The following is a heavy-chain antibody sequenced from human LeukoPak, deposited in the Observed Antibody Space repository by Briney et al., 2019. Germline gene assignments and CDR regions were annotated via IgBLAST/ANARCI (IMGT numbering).Heavy chain of an antibody. CDR2: IKYDGSNK. J-gene: IGHJ4*02. CDR1: GLTFSSFG. CDR3: ARDEGNTGYYY. D-gene: IGHD3-9*01. V-gene: IGHV3-30*12. Sequence: GGSLRLSCAASGLTFSSFGMHWVRQAPGKGLEWVAFIKYDGSNKFYADSVKGRCTISRDNAKNSLYLQMNSLRAEDTAVYYCARDEGNTGYYYWGQGTLVTVSS.